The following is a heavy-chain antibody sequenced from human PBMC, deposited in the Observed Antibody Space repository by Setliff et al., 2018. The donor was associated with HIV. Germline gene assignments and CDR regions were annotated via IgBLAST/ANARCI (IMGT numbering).Heavy chain of an antibody. D-gene: IGHD5-12*01. CDR1: GYTFTGYY. V-gene: IGHV1-2*02. Sequence: GASVKVSCKTSGYTFTGYYMHWVRQAPGQGLEWMGWINPKSGGTNYAQKFQGRVTITADESTSTVYMELSSLRSEDTAVYYCARARGDWGYSSSNWFDTWGQGTLVTVSS. CDR2: INPKSGGT. J-gene: IGHJ5*02. CDR3: ARARGDWGYSSSNWFDT.